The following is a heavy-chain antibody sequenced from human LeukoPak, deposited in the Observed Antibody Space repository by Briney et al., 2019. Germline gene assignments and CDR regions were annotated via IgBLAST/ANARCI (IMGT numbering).Heavy chain of an antibody. J-gene: IGHJ4*02. CDR2: IYTCGTT. CDR3: ATSRGIAARGFDY. V-gene: IGHV4-4*09. Sequence: KPSETLSLTCTVSGGSISNYCWSWVRQSPGKRLEWIGYIYTCGTTDYNPSLKSRVTISVDTSKNQFSLKLSSVAAADTAVYYCATSRGIAARGFDYWGQGTLVTVSS. D-gene: IGHD6-6*01. CDR1: GGSISNYC.